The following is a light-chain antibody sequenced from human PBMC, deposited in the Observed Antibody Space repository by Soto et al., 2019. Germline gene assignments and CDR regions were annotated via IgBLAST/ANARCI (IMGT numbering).Light chain of an antibody. CDR3: QRYGSSPPGLT. CDR1: QSVSSSY. V-gene: IGKV3-20*01. Sequence: EIVLTQSPGTLSLSPGERATLSCRASQSVSSSYLAWYQQKPGQAPRLLIYGASSRATGIPDRFSGSGSRTDFTLTISRLEPEDFAVYYCQRYGSSPPGLTFGGGTKVEIK. CDR2: GAS. J-gene: IGKJ4*02.